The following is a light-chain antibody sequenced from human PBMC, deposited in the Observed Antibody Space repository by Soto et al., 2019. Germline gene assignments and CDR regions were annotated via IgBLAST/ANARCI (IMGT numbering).Light chain of an antibody. CDR1: QSVSNNY. CDR2: GAS. CDR3: QQYGRSGT. V-gene: IGKV3-20*01. Sequence: EVGLKQSPGTLSLSTGERATLSCRASQSVSNNYLAWYQQKPGQAPRLLIYGASDRATGIPDRFSGSGSGTDFTLTISRLEPEDFAVYYCQQYGRSGTFGQGTKVDIK. J-gene: IGKJ1*01.